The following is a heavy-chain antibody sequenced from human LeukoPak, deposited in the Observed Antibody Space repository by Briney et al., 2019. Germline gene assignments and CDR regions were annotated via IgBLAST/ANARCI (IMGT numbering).Heavy chain of an antibody. V-gene: IGHV4-39*07. D-gene: IGHD6-13*01. CDR3: ASYSSSWYLDY. CDR2: IYYSGST. Sequence: PSETLSLTCTVSGGSISSSSYYWGWIRQPPGKGLEWIGSIYYSGSTYYNPSLKSRVTVSVDTSKNQFSLKLSSVTAADTAVYYCASYSSSWYLDYWGQGTLVTVSS. CDR1: GGSISSSSYY. J-gene: IGHJ4*02.